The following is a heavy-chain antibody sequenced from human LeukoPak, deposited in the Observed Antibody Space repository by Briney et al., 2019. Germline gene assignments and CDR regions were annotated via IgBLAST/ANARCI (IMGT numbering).Heavy chain of an antibody. CDR2: IYYRGST. V-gene: IGHV4-30-4*01. D-gene: IGHD2-21*02. CDR3: ARVHSYCGGDCPVTDAFDI. Sequence: SETLSLTCTVSGGSISSGDYYWSWIRQPPGKGLEWIGYIYYRGSTYYNPSLKSRVTISVDTSKNQFSLKLSSVTAADTAVYYCARVHSYCGGDCPVTDAFDIWGQGTMVTVSS. J-gene: IGHJ3*02. CDR1: GGSISSGDYY.